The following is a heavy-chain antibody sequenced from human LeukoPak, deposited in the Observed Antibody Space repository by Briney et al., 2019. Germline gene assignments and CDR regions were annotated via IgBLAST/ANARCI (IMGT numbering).Heavy chain of an antibody. CDR3: ARLNQYDFWSGYYTFGY. J-gene: IGHJ4*02. D-gene: IGHD3-3*01. Sequence: PSETLSLTCTVSGGSISSYYWSWIRQPPGKGLEWIGYIYYSGSTNYNPSLKGRVTISVDTSKNQFSLKLSSVTAADTAVYYCARLNQYDFWSGYYTFGYWGQGTLVTVSS. V-gene: IGHV4-59*01. CDR2: IYYSGST. CDR1: GGSISSYY.